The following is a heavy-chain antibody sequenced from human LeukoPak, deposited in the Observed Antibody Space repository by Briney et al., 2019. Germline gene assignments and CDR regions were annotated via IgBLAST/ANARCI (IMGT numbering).Heavy chain of an antibody. Sequence: PGGSLRLSCAASGFTFSSYGMHWVRQAPGKGLEWVAVISYDGSNKYYADSVKGRFTISRDNSKNTLYLQMNSLRAEDTAVYYCAKDPWGYCSGGSCFFFDYWGQGTLVTVSP. D-gene: IGHD2-15*01. CDR3: AKDPWGYCSGGSCFFFDY. J-gene: IGHJ4*02. CDR1: GFTFSSYG. CDR2: ISYDGSNK. V-gene: IGHV3-30*18.